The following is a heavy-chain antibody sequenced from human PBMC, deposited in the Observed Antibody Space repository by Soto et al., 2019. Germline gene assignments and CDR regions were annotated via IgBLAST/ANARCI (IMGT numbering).Heavy chain of an antibody. D-gene: IGHD6-19*01. CDR1: GFTFSSYG. CDR2: ISYDGSNK. V-gene: IGHV3-30*18. Sequence: QVQLVESGGGVVQPGRSLRLSCAASGFTFSSYGMHWVRQAPGKGLEWVAVISYDGSNKYYADSVKGRFTISRDNSKNPLYLQMNSLRAEDTAVHYCAKDPSSGWASPFDYWGQGTLVTVSS. J-gene: IGHJ4*02. CDR3: AKDPSSGWASPFDY.